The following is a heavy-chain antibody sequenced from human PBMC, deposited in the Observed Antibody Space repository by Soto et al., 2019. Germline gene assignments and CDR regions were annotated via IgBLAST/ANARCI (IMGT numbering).Heavy chain of an antibody. CDR2: INHSGST. D-gene: IGHD1-7*01. Sequence: PSETLSLTCAVYGGSFSGYYWSWIRQPPGKGLEWIGEINHSGSTNYNPSLKSRVTISVDTSKNQFPLKLSSVTAADTAVYYCARGRIPSRYNWNSGRWFDPWGQGTLVTVSS. CDR3: ARGRIPSRYNWNSGRWFDP. V-gene: IGHV4-34*01. J-gene: IGHJ5*02. CDR1: GGSFSGYY.